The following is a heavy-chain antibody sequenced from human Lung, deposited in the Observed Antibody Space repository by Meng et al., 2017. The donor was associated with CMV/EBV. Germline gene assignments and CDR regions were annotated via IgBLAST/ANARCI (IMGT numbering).Heavy chain of an antibody. Sequence: QVQLVQSGSELKKPRRSVMVSCKDSGYTFSTYTINWVRQAHGRGLEWMGWISTNTGTPTYTQGFTGRFVFSLDTSVSTAYLQISSLKAEDTAVYYCARGGNFDPWGQGTLVTVSS. CDR1: GYTFSTYT. J-gene: IGHJ5*02. CDR3: ARGGNFDP. D-gene: IGHD2/OR15-2a*01. CDR2: ISTNTGTP. V-gene: IGHV7-4-1*02.